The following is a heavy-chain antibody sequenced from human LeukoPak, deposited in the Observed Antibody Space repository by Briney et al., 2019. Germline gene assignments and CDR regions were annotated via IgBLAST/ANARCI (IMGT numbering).Heavy chain of an antibody. CDR1: GFTTSSYA. V-gene: IGHV3-64*01. Sequence: GGSLRLSRAASGFTTSSYAMHSVRQAPGKGLEYVSAISSNGGSTYYANSVKGRFTISRDNSKNTLYLQMGSLRAEDMAVYYCERGCYYYGMDVWGQGTTVTVSS. J-gene: IGHJ6*02. CDR3: ERGCYYYGMDV. CDR2: ISSNGGST.